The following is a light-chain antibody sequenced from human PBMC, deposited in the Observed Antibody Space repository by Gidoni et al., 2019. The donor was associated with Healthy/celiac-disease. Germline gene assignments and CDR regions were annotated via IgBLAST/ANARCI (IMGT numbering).Light chain of an antibody. CDR2: GSS. Sequence: QSVLPQPPQVSGAPGQRVTMSCTGRSSNIGAGYDVHWSQQLPGTAPKLLINGSSNRPSGVPDRFSGSKSCTSAALAITGLQAEDEADYYCQSYDSSRSANWVFGGGTKLTVL. J-gene: IGLJ3*02. CDR1: SSNIGAGYD. CDR3: QSYDSSRSANWV. V-gene: IGLV1-40*01.